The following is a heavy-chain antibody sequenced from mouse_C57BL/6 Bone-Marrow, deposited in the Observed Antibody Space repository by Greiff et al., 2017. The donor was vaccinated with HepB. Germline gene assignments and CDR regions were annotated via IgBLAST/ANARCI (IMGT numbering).Heavy chain of an antibody. D-gene: IGHD1-1*01. CDR2: IDPETGGT. J-gene: IGHJ2*01. V-gene: IGHV1-15*01. Sequence: VQLQQSGAELVRPGASVTLSCKASGYTFTDYEMHWVKQTPVHGLEWIGAIDPETGGTAYNQKFKGKAILTADKSSSTAYMELRSLTSEDSAVYYCTKWANGLGSSSGWFGYWGQGTTLTVSS. CDR1: GYTFTDYE. CDR3: TKWANGLGSSSGWFGY.